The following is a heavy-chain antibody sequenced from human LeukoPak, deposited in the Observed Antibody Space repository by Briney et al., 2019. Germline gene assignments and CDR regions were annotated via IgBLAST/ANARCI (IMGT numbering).Heavy chain of an antibody. CDR3: ARGDYYDSSGYYPYDAFDI. CDR2: IYYSGST. D-gene: IGHD3-22*01. Sequence: SETLSLTCAVYGGSFSEYYWSWIRQPPGKGLEWIGYIYYSGSTNYNPSLMSRVTISLDTSNNQLSLKLSSVTAADTAVYYCARGDYYDSSGYYPYDAFDIWGQGTMVTVSS. J-gene: IGHJ3*02. CDR1: GGSFSEYY. V-gene: IGHV4-59*01.